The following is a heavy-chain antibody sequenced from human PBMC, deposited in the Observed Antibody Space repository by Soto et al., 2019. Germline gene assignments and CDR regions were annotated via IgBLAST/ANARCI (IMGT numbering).Heavy chain of an antibody. J-gene: IGHJ4*02. CDR3: AKRIMATIGHFDS. Sequence: HWGSLRLSCAASGFTFSSYAMSWVRQAPGKGLEWVSSISGIGHSTYYADSVKGRFTISRDNSKNTLFLQMSSLRAEDTAVYYCAKRIMATIGHFDSWGQGTLVTVSS. D-gene: IGHD5-12*01. V-gene: IGHV3-23*01. CDR1: GFTFSSYA. CDR2: ISGIGHST.